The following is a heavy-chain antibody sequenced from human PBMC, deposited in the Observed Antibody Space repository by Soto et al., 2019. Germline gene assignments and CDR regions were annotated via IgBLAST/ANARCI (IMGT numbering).Heavy chain of an antibody. CDR3: ASQRYVDWLHDI. CDR2: ISSSSSTI. D-gene: IGHD3-9*01. CDR1: GFTFSSYS. Sequence: PGGSLRLSCAASGFTFSSYSMNWVRQAPGKGLEWVSYISSSSSTIYYADSVKGRFTISRDNAKNSLYLQMNSLRAEDTAVYYCASQRYVDWLHDIWGQGTMVTVSS. V-gene: IGHV3-48*01. J-gene: IGHJ3*02.